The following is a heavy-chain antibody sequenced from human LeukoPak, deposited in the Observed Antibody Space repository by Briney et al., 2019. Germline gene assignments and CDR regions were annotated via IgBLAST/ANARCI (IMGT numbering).Heavy chain of an antibody. CDR1: GFTFSSCG. J-gene: IGHJ4*02. CDR3: AKDRGDGYKGFDY. CDR2: IWFDGTNK. D-gene: IGHD5-24*01. V-gene: IGHV3-33*06. Sequence: PGGSLRLSCATSGFTFSSCGIHWVRQAPGKGLEWVAVIWFDGTNKYYADSVKGRFTISRDNSKNTVYLQMNSLRAEDTAVYYCAKDRGDGYKGFDYWGQGTLVTVSS.